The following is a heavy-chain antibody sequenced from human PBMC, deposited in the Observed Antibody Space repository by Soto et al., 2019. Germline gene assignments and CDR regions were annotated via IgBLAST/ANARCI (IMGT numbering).Heavy chain of an antibody. Sequence: EVQLLESGGGLVQPGGSLRLSCAASGFTFSSYAMNWVRQAPGKGLEWVSVISGSGGSTYYADSVKGRFTISRDNSKNTLYLQMNSLRADDTAVYYFASRSSGWYFDYWGQGTLVTVSS. CDR2: ISGSGGST. J-gene: IGHJ4*02. CDR3: ASRSSGWYFDY. CDR1: GFTFSSYA. D-gene: IGHD6-19*01. V-gene: IGHV3-23*01.